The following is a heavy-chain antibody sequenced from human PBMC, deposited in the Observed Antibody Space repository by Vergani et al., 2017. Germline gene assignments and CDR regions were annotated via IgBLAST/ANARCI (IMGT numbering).Heavy chain of an antibody. CDR2: IYSGGST. D-gene: IGHD3-22*01. CDR1: GFTVSSNY. V-gene: IGHV3-53*02. Sequence: EVQLVETGGGLIQPGGSLRLSCAASGFTVSSNYMSWVRQAPGKGLEWVSVIYSGGSTYYADSVKGRFTISRDNSKNTLYLQMNSLRAEDTAVYYCARGPRIWYDSSDVGYYFDYWGQGTLVTVSS. J-gene: IGHJ4*02. CDR3: ARGPRIWYDSSDVGYYFDY.